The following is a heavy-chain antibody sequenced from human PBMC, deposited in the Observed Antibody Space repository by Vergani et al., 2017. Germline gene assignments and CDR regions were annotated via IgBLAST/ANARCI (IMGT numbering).Heavy chain of an antibody. J-gene: IGHJ4*02. Sequence: QLQLQESGPGLVKPSETLSLTCTVSGGSISSSSYYWGWIRQPPGKGLEWIGSIYYSGSTYYNPSLKRRVTISVDTSKNQFSLKLSSVTAADTAVYYCARQGGYSYGLDYWGQGTLVTVSS. D-gene: IGHD5-18*01. CDR3: ARQGGYSYGLDY. CDR2: IYYSGST. CDR1: GGSISSSSYY. V-gene: IGHV4-39*01.